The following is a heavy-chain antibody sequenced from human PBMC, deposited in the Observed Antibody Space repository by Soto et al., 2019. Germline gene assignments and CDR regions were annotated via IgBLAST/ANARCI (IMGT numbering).Heavy chain of an antibody. CDR3: ARLNLAPAAPPYYFDY. D-gene: IGHD2-2*01. CDR2: IDPSDSYT. J-gene: IGHJ4*02. Sequence: PGESLKISCKGSGYSFTSYWISWVRQMPGKGLEWMGRIDPSDSYTNYSPSFRGHVTISADKSISTAYLQWSSLKASDTAMYYCARLNLAPAAPPYYFDYWGQGTRVTVSS. V-gene: IGHV5-10-1*01. CDR1: GYSFTSYW.